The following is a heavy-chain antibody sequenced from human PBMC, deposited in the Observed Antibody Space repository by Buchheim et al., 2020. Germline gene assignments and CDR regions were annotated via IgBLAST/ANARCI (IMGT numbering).Heavy chain of an antibody. J-gene: IGHJ4*02. CDR3: ARAYYDSSGYYYFDY. CDR1: GGSFSGYY. Sequence: QVQLQQWGAGLLKPSETLSLTCAVYGGSFSGYYWSWIRQPPGKGLEWIGYIYYSGSTYYNPSLKSRVTISVDTSKNQFSLKLSSVTAADTAVYYCARAYYDSSGYYYFDYWGQGTL. D-gene: IGHD3-22*01. CDR2: IYYSGST. V-gene: IGHV4-34*01.